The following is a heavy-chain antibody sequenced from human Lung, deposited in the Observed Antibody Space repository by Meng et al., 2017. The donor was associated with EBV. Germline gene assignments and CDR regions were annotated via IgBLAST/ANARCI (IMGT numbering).Heavy chain of an antibody. D-gene: IGHD6-13*01. CDR2: IYYTGPT. J-gene: IGHJ5*02. Sequence: QLQLQESGPELVKPSETRSLTCLVSGGPNSNSGYYWGWIRQPPGKGLEWIGNIYYTGPTYYNPSLKSRVTVSLDASKNQFSLKLSFVTAADTALYFCVRPYSNTGGGNWFDPWGQGTLVTVSS. CDR1: GGPNSNSGYY. V-gene: IGHV4-39*01. CDR3: VRPYSNTGGGNWFDP.